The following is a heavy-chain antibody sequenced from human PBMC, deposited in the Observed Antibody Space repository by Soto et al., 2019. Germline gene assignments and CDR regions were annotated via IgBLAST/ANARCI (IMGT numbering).Heavy chain of an antibody. J-gene: IGHJ5*02. CDR2: MNPNNGNT. Sequence: QVQLVQSGAEVKKPGASVKVSCKASVYTFTSYDINWVRQASGQGLEWMGWMNPNNGNTVYAEKFQGRVTMTRDTSMTTAYMDLSSLTSEDTATYYCVRVRSDSSWRQSGWFDPWGPGTLVNVSS. V-gene: IGHV1-8*01. CDR1: VYTFTSYD. CDR3: VRVRSDSSWRQSGWFDP. D-gene: IGHD6-13*01.